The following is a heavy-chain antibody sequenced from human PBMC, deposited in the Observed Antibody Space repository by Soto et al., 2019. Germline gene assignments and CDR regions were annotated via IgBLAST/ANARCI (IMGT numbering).Heavy chain of an antibody. CDR2: INHSGST. D-gene: IGHD3-10*01. CDR3: ERVLIWLGRYRHYYMDF. CDR1: GGSFSGYY. Sequence: SETLSLTCAVYGGSFSGYYWSWIRQPPGKGLEWIGEINHSGSTNYNPSLKSRVTISVDTSKNQFSLKLSSVTAADTAVYYCERVLIWLGRYRHYYMDFWANGTTVTV. J-gene: IGHJ6*03. V-gene: IGHV4-34*01.